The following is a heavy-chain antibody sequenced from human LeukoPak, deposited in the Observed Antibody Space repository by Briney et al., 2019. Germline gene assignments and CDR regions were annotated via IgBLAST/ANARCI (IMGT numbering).Heavy chain of an antibody. V-gene: IGHV1-46*01. D-gene: IGHD2-21*02. CDR1: GYTFTSYY. Sequence: ASVKASCKASGYTFTSYYMHWVRQAPGEGLEWMGIINPTGGSTSYEQKFQGRVTMTRDTSTSTIYMELSSLRSEDTAVYYCARDHYHKIHSVMVTAPDYWGQGTLVIVSS. CDR2: INPTGGST. J-gene: IGHJ4*02. CDR3: ARDHYHKIHSVMVTAPDY.